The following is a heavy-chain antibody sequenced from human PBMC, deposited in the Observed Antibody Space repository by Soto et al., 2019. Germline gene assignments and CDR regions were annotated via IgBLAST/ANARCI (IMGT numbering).Heavy chain of an antibody. V-gene: IGHV1-69*06. CDR2: IIPIFGSP. J-gene: IGHJ6*02. CDR1: GGSIRNHA. CDR3: ARDMAARPDGSGGATVSFYYAMDV. Sequence: GASVKVSCKASGGSIRNHAINWVRQAPGQGLEWMGGIIPIFGSPAYAQKFQGRVQITADTSVSTGYMELSSLTPDDTAIYYCARDMAARPDGSGGATVSFYYAMDVWGQGTTVTVSS. D-gene: IGHD6-6*01.